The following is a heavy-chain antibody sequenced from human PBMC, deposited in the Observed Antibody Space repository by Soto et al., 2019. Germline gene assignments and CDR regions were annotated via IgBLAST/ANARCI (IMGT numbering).Heavy chain of an antibody. CDR3: ARLQRYDILTGYPTPRIYGMYV. J-gene: IGHJ6*02. CDR2: IYYSGST. CDR1: CGSISSSSYY. V-gene: IGHV4-39*01. Sequence: SETLSLTCTVSCGSISSSSYYWGWIRQPPGKGLEWIGSIYYSGSTYYNPSLKSRVTISVDTSKNQFSLKLSSVTAADTAVYYCARLQRYDILTGYPTPRIYGMYVWGQGTTVTVSS. D-gene: IGHD3-9*01.